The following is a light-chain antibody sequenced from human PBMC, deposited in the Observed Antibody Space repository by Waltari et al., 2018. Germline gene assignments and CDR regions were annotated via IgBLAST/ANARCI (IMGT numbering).Light chain of an antibody. J-gene: IGLJ1*01. CDR3: GADHGSGSSFVYV. Sequence: QPVLTQPPSASASLGAPVTLTCTLSTAYSTYKVDWSQQRPGKRPRFVMRVGTGGIVGSKGDGIPDRFSVLGSGLNRYLTIKNIQEEDESDYHCGADHGSGSSFVYVFGTGTKVTVL. CDR2: VGTGGIVG. CDR1: TAYSTYK. V-gene: IGLV9-49*03.